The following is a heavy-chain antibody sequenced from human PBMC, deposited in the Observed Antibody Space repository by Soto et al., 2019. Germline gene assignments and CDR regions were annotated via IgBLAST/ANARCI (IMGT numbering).Heavy chain of an antibody. Sequence: GGSLRLSCAASGFTFSSYSMNWVRQAPGKGLEWVSSISSSSSYIYYADSVKGRFTISRENAKNSLYLQMNSLRAEDTAVYYCAGDKQGGPGDEAFDIWGQGTMVTVSS. D-gene: IGHD3-16*01. CDR1: GFTFSSYS. CDR2: ISSSSSYI. CDR3: AGDKQGGPGDEAFDI. J-gene: IGHJ3*02. V-gene: IGHV3-21*01.